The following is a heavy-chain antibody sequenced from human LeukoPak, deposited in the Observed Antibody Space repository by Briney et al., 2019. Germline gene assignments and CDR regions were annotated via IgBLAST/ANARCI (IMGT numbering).Heavy chain of an antibody. D-gene: IGHD1-26*01. Sequence: GRSLRLSCAASGFIFSSYGIHWVRQAPGKGLELLAVITYDGGNRYCADSVKGRFTISRDNSQNTLFLQMNSLRAEDTAVYYRAKDRGSRSSAYDMDVWGQGTTVTVSS. CDR1: GFIFSSYG. CDR3: AKDRGSRSSAYDMDV. V-gene: IGHV3-30*18. J-gene: IGHJ6*02. CDR2: ITYDGGNR.